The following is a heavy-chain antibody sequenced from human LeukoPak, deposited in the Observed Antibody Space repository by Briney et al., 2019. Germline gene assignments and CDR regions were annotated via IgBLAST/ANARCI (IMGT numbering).Heavy chain of an antibody. V-gene: IGHV3-66*02. CDR3: ARVLRSGNTGFAFDI. Sequence: GGSLRLSCAASGLTVSSSFMTWVRLASGKGLEWVSIIYPGGTTYSADSVKGRFTISRGDSKNTLSLQMNSLRPDDTAVYYCARVLRSGNTGFAFDIWGQGTMVTVSS. CDR1: GLTVSSSF. D-gene: IGHD3-3*01. CDR2: IYPGGTT. J-gene: IGHJ3*02.